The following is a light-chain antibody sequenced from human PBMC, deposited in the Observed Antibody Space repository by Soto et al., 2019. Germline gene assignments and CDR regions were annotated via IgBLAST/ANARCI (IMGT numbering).Light chain of an antibody. Sequence: EIVMTQSPATLSVSPGERATHSCRASQSVSSNLAWYQQTPGQAPRLLIFDASTRATGIPARFSGSGSGTEFTLTISSLQSEDFAVYYCQQYDNWLGPFGQGTKVEVK. CDR3: QQYDNWLGP. J-gene: IGKJ1*01. CDR1: QSVSSN. V-gene: IGKV3D-15*01. CDR2: DAS.